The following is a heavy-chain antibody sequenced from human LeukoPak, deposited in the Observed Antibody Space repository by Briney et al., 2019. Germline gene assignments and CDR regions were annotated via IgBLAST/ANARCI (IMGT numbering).Heavy chain of an antibody. CDR1: GGSISSGSYY. D-gene: IGHD3-22*01. V-gene: IGHV4-61*02. CDR3: ARENYYDSSGYLFDY. CDR2: IYTSGST. Sequence: SQTLSLTCTVSGGSISSGSYYWSWIRQPAGKGLEWIGRIYTSGSTNYNPSLKSRVTISVDTSKNRFSLKLGSVTAADTAVYYCARENYYDSSGYLFDYWGQGTLVTVSS. J-gene: IGHJ4*02.